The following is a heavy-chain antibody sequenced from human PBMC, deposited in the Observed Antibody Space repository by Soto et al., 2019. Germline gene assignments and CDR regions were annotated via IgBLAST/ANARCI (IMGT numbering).Heavy chain of an antibody. Sequence: GKGLEWISSIKGDSTTYYTDSVRGRFTISRDNSKNTVSLQMNSLRVDDTAVYFCVKDWTGDRCPGMAVWGYGTTVTVSS. CDR3: VKDWTGDRCPGMAV. J-gene: IGHJ6*04. CDR2: IKGDSTT. V-gene: IGHV3-23*01. D-gene: IGHD2-8*02.